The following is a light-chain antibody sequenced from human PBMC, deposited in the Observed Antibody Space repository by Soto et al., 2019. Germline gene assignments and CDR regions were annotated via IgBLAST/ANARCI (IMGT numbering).Light chain of an antibody. CDR3: RTWDISLNADV. V-gene: IGLV1-51*01. CDR2: DNN. Sequence: QSVLTQPPSVSAAPGQRVTISCSGSSSNIGHNYVYWYQQLPGTAPKLLIYDNNNRPSGVPDRFSGSKSGTSATLGITGLQAEDEADYYCRTWDISLNADVFGGGTKLTVL. CDR1: SSNIGHNY. J-gene: IGLJ2*01.